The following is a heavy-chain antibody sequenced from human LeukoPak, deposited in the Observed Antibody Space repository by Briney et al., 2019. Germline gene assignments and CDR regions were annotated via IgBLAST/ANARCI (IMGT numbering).Heavy chain of an antibody. D-gene: IGHD3-10*01. Sequence: PGGSLRLSCAASGFTFSRNVMHWVRQAPGKGLEWVALISYDGNNKFYADSVKGRFTISRDNSRNTLYLLMNSLSGEDAAVYSCARGGIPTGPYYYFYYIDLWGKGTAVTVSS. V-gene: IGHV3-30*01. CDR3: ARGGIPTGPYYYFYYIDL. CDR1: GFTFSRNV. CDR2: ISYDGNNK. J-gene: IGHJ6*03.